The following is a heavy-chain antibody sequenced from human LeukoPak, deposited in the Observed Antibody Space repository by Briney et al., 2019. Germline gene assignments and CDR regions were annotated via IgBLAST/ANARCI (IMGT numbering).Heavy chain of an antibody. D-gene: IGHD5-18*01. Sequence: GGSLRLSCAASGFTFSSYTMNWVRQAPGKGLEWVSTVSVSSNKHYSDSVKGRFTISRDNAGNSLYLQMNSLRDEDTAVYYCARDGLHTAHFDYWGQGTLVTVSS. CDR1: GFTFSSYT. CDR2: VSVSSNK. J-gene: IGHJ4*02. CDR3: ARDGLHTAHFDY. V-gene: IGHV3-48*02.